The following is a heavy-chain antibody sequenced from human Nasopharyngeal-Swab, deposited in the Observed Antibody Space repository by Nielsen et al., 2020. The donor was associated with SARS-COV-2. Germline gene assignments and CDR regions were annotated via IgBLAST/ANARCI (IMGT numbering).Heavy chain of an antibody. CDR1: GFTFSSYS. J-gene: IGHJ4*02. D-gene: IGHD3-3*01. V-gene: IGHV3-48*02. CDR3: ARGRTFYDFWSGSSTPYDFDY. Sequence: GESLKISCAASGFTFSSYSMNWVRQAPGKGLEWVSYISSSSSTIYYADSVKGRFTISRDNAKNSLYLQMNSLRDEDTAVYYCARGRTFYDFWSGSSTPYDFDYWGQGTLVTVSS. CDR2: ISSSSSTI.